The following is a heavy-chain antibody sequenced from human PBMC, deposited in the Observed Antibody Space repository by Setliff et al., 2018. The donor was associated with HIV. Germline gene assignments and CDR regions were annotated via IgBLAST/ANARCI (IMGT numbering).Heavy chain of an antibody. CDR3: ARHWPVDTAIPYYMDV. J-gene: IGHJ6*03. D-gene: IGHD5-18*01. V-gene: IGHV5-51*01. Sequence: GESLKISCKGSGYYFTTFWIAWVRQMPGKGLEWMGFIYPGDSHTTYSTSFQGQVTISADKSINTAYLQWSSLKASDTAMYYCARHWPVDTAIPYYMDVWGKGTTVTVSS. CDR1: GYYFTTFW. CDR2: IYPGDSHT.